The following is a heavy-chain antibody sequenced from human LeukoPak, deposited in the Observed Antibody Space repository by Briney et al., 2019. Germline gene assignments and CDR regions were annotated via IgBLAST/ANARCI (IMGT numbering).Heavy chain of an antibody. D-gene: IGHD3-9*01. CDR3: AREGSGYYDILTGYYNHWYFDL. J-gene: IGHJ2*01. V-gene: IGHV1-8*01. CDR1: GYTFTSYD. CDR2: MNPNSGNT. Sequence: ASVKVSCKASGYTFTSYDINWVRQATGQGLEWMGWMNPNSGNTGYAQKFQGRVTMTRNTSISTAYMELSSLRSEDTAVYYCAREGSGYYDILTGYYNHWYFDLWGRGTLVTVSS.